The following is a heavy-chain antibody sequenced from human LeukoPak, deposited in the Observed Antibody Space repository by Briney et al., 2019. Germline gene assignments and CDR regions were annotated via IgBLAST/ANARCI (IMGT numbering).Heavy chain of an antibody. V-gene: IGHV4-30-2*01. CDR2: IYHSGST. Sequence: SETLSLTCAVSGGSISSGGYSWGWIRQPPGKGLEWIGYIYHSGSTYYNPSLKSRVTISVDRSKNQFSLKLSSVTAADTAVYYCAGYYGDSPPFDYWGQGTLVTVSS. D-gene: IGHD4-17*01. J-gene: IGHJ4*02. CDR3: AGYYGDSPPFDY. CDR1: GGSISSGGYS.